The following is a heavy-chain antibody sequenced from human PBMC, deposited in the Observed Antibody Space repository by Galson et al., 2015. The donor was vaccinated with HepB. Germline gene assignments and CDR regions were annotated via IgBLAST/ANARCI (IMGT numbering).Heavy chain of an antibody. CDR3: AREREGSSTSWAAYYFDY. D-gene: IGHD2-2*01. J-gene: IGHJ4*02. CDR2: ISSSSSYI. V-gene: IGHV3-21*01. CDR1: GFTFSSYS. Sequence: SLRLSCAASGFTFSSYSMNWVRQAPGKGLEWVSSISSSSSYIYYADSVKGRFTISRDNAKNSLYLQMNSLRAEDTAVYYCAREREGSSTSWAAYYFDYWGQGTLVTVSS.